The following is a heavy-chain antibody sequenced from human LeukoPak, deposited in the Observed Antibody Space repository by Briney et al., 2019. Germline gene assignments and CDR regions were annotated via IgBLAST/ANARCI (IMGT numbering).Heavy chain of an antibody. Sequence: PGGSLRLSCAASGFTFSGYAMSWVRQAPGKGLEWVLTISGSGGNTYYADSVKGRFTISRDNSKNTLYLQMNSLRAEDTAVYYCASARYCSGGSCSYYYGMDVWGKGTTVTVSS. CDR1: GFTFSGYA. CDR3: ASARYCSGGSCSYYYGMDV. V-gene: IGHV3-23*01. D-gene: IGHD2-15*01. J-gene: IGHJ6*04. CDR2: ISGSGGNT.